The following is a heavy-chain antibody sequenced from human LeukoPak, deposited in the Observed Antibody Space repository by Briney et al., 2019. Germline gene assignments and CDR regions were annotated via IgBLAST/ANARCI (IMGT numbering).Heavy chain of an antibody. Sequence: GRSLRLSCAASGFTFSSYAMHCVRQAPGPGLEWVAVISYDGSNKYYADSVKGRFTISRDNSKNTLYLQMNSLRAEDTAVYYCARDLEPGTYYYYGMDVWGQGTTVTVSS. CDR2: ISYDGSNK. CDR1: GFTFSSYA. J-gene: IGHJ6*02. V-gene: IGHV3-30-3*01. CDR3: ARDLEPGTYYYYGMDV. D-gene: IGHD1-1*01.